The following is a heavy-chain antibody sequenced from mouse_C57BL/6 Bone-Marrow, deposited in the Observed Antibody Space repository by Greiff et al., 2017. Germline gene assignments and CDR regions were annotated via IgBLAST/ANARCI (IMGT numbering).Heavy chain of an antibody. CDR1: GFTFSSYA. V-gene: IGHV5-4*03. J-gene: IGHJ4*01. CDR3: ARGELRRRNYYAMDY. CDR2: ISDGGSYT. D-gene: IGHD1-2*01. Sequence: EVKLMESGGGLVKPGGSLKLSCAASGFTFSSYAMSWVRQTPEKRLEWVATISDGGSYTYYPDNVKGRFTISRDNAKNNLYLQMSHLKSEDTAMYYCARGELRRRNYYAMDYWGQGTTLTDSA.